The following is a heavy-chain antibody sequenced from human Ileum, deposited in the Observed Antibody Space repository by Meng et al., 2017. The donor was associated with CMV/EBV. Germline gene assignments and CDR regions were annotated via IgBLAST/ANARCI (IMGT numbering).Heavy chain of an antibody. CDR1: GFTLGDYW. Sequence: GESLKISCAAAGFTLGDYWMSWVRQAPGKGLEWVADIKQDGSKKYYAASVKGRFTISRDNAKRSLYLQINNLRAEDTAVYYCARDRLEGDYSGPGYWGQGTLVTVSS. CDR3: ARDRLEGDYSGPGY. CDR2: IKQDGSKK. V-gene: IGHV3-7*01. D-gene: IGHD1-1*01. J-gene: IGHJ4*02.